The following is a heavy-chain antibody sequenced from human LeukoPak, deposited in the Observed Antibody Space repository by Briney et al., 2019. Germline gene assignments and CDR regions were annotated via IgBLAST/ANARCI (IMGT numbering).Heavy chain of an antibody. Sequence: SETLSLTCTVSGGSISSYYWSWIRQPPGKGLEWIGYIYYSGSTNYNPSLKSRVTISVDTSKNQFSLKLSSVTAADTAVYYCARGNVIVVVPATWFDPWGQGTLVTVSS. CDR3: ARGNVIVVVPATWFDP. J-gene: IGHJ5*02. CDR2: IYYSGST. V-gene: IGHV4-59*01. D-gene: IGHD2-2*01. CDR1: GGSISSYY.